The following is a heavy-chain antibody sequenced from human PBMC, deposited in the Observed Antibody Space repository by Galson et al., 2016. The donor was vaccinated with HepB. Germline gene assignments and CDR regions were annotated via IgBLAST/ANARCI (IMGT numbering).Heavy chain of an antibody. J-gene: IGHJ5*02. D-gene: IGHD3-3*01. CDR3: VRERDYDSYDWFDH. CDR2: IKRDGGET. CDR1: GFTFSNYW. Sequence: SLRLSCAASGFTFSNYWMSWVRQAPGKGLEWVANIKRDGGETYYVDSVKGRLTISRDNPQNSLYLQMNSLRGEDAAVYYCVRERDYDSYDWFDHRGQGTLVTVSS. V-gene: IGHV3-7*01.